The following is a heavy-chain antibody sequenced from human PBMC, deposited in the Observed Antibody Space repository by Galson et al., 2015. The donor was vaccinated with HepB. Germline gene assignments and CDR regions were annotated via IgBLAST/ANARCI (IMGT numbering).Heavy chain of an antibody. V-gene: IGHV3-23*01. CDR2: ISGSGGST. J-gene: IGHJ4*02. D-gene: IGHD4-17*01. Sequence: SLRLSCAGSGFTFSRYAMSWVRQAPGKGLEWVSGISGSGGSTYYADSVKGRFTISRDNSKNTLYLQMNSLRAEDTAVYYCAITTVTTEDFDYWGQGTLVTVSS. CDR1: GFTFSRYA. CDR3: AITTVTTEDFDY.